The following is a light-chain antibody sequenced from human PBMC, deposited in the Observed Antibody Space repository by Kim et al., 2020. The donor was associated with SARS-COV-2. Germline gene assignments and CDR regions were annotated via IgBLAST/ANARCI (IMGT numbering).Light chain of an antibody. J-gene: IGLJ1*01. CDR2: DVS. CDR3: SSYTSSSTLV. Sequence: GQSITNSCTGSRSDVGGYNYGSWYQQHPGKAPILMIYDVSKRPSGVSNRFSGSKSGNTASLTISGLQAEDEADYYCSSYTSSSTLVFGTGTKVTVL. V-gene: IGLV2-14*04. CDR1: RSDVGGYNY.